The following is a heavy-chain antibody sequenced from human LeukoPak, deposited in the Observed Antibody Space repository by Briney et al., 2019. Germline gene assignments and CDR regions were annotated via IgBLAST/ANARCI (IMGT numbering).Heavy chain of an antibody. CDR3: ARAFNHDWWYFDY. V-gene: IGHV3-21*01. CDR2: ITSSSSYI. Sequence: GGSLRLSCAASGFTFSSYSMNWVRQAPGKGLEWVSSITSSSSYIYYADSVKGRFTISRDNAKNSLYLQMNSLRAEDTAVYYCARAFNHDWWYFDYWGQGTLVTVSS. J-gene: IGHJ4*02. CDR1: GFTFSSYS. D-gene: IGHD2-15*01.